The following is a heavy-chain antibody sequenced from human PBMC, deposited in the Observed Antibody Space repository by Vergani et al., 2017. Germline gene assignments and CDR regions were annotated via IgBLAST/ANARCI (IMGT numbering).Heavy chain of an antibody. CDR1: GFTFSSYS. Sequence: EVQLVESGGGLVKPGGSLRLSCAASGFTFSSYSMNWVRQAPGKGLEWVSSISSSSSYIYYADSVKGRFTISRDNAKDSLYLQMNSLRAEDTAVYYCAREHSRYCSSTSWYTRDYWGQGTLVTVSS. V-gene: IGHV3-21*01. CDR2: ISSSSSYI. J-gene: IGHJ4*02. D-gene: IGHD2-2*02. CDR3: AREHSRYCSSTSWYTRDY.